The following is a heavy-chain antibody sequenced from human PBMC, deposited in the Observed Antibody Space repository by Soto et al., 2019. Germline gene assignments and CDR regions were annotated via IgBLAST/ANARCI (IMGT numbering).Heavy chain of an antibody. J-gene: IGHJ4*02. CDR2: IYWDDDK. CDR1: GFSLSTRGVG. V-gene: IGHV2-5*02. Sequence: QITLKESGPTLVKPTQTLTLTCTFSGFSLSTRGVGVGWIRQSPGKALEWLALIYWDDDKRYSPSLKSRLTITKDTSKNQVLFTMTNMDPVDTATFYCARMTTGTPLRWGQGTLVTVSS. CDR3: ARMTTGTPLR. D-gene: IGHD4-17*01.